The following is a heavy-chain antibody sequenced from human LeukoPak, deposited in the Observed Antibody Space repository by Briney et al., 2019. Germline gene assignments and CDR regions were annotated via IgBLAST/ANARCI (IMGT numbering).Heavy chain of an antibody. CDR1: GFTFSGSA. V-gene: IGHV3-73*01. Sequence: GGPLRLSCAASGFTFSGSAMHWVRQSPGKGLEWVGRIRSKANDHATAYAASVRGRFTISRDDSKNTAYLQMNSLKTEDTAVYYCTRRLMTTVNDYWGQGTLVTVSS. CDR2: IRSKANDHAT. D-gene: IGHD4-17*01. CDR3: TRRLMTTVNDY. J-gene: IGHJ4*02.